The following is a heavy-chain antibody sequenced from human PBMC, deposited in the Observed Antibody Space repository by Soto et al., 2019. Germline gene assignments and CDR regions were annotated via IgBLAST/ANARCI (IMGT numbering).Heavy chain of an antibody. V-gene: IGHV3-33*01. CDR1: GFTFSSYG. Sequence: GGSLRLSCAASGFTFSSYGMHWVRQAPGKGLEWVAVIWYDGSNKYYADSVKGRFTISRDNSKNTLYLQMNSLRAEDTAVYYCARGRRSGRTAFDYWGQGTLVTVSS. CDR3: ARGRRSGRTAFDY. D-gene: IGHD6-19*01. CDR2: IWYDGSNK. J-gene: IGHJ4*02.